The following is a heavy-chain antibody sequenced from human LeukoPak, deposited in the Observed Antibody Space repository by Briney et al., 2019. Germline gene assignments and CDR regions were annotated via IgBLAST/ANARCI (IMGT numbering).Heavy chain of an antibody. Sequence: GGSLRLSCAASGFTFSSYGMSWVRQAPGKGLEWVSGISGSGGSTYYADSVTGRFTISRDNSKNTLYLQMNSLRAEDTAVYYCASGYSYGYPPDYWGQGTLVTVSS. CDR2: ISGSGGST. V-gene: IGHV3-23*01. CDR3: ASGYSYGYPPDY. J-gene: IGHJ4*02. D-gene: IGHD5-18*01. CDR1: GFTFSSYG.